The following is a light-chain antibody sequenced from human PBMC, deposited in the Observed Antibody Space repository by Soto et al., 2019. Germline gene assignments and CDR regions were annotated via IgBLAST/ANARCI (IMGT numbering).Light chain of an antibody. V-gene: IGKV3D-15*01. Sequence: EIVMTQSPATLSVSPGERATLSCRASQSVSSNLAWYQQKPGQAPRLLIYGASIRATGIPARFSGSGSGTEFTLTISSLQSEDFAVYYCQQYNNWITFGQGTRLEIK. CDR3: QQYNNWIT. CDR1: QSVSSN. CDR2: GAS. J-gene: IGKJ5*01.